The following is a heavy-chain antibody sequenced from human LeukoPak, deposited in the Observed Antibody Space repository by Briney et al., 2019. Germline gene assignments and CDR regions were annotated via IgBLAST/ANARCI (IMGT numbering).Heavy chain of an antibody. CDR1: GFTFSSYA. CDR3: ASSCGGDCYSGAFDY. V-gene: IGHV3-64*01. CDR2: ISSNGGST. Sequence: GRSLRLSCAASGFTFSSYAMHWVRQAPGKGLEYVSAISSNGGSTYYANSVKGRFTISRDNSKNTLYLQMGSLRAEDMAVYYCASSCGGDCYSGAFDYWGQGTLVTVSS. D-gene: IGHD2-21*02. J-gene: IGHJ4*02.